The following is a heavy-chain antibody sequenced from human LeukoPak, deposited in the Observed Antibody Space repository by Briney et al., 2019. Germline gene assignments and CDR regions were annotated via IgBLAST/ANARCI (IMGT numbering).Heavy chain of an antibody. J-gene: IGHJ6*03. CDR3: ARAHSGVNTTMTPHYYYYYIDV. CDR2: IYTSGST. CDR1: GFSISSGSYY. V-gene: IGHV4-61*02. D-gene: IGHD5-18*01. Sequence: TPSETLCLTCTVSGFSISSGSYYWSWIREPAGKRLEWIGRIYTSGSTNYKPSLESRVTISIDTSKNQFSLKLSSVTAADTAMYYCARAHSGVNTTMTPHYYYYYIDVWGKGTTVTISS.